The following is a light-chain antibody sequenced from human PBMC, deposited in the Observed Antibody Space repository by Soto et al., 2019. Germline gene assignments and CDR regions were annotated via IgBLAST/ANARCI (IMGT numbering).Light chain of an antibody. J-gene: IGKJ1*01. CDR1: QSVSGDY. V-gene: IGKV3-20*01. CDR3: QQYGSSGT. Sequence: VLTQSPGTLSLSAGQRATLSCRASQSVSGDYIAWYQQKSGQAPRLLIYGASNRATGIPDRFSGSGSGTDFTLTISRLEPEDFAVYYCQQYGSSGTFGQGTKVDIK. CDR2: GAS.